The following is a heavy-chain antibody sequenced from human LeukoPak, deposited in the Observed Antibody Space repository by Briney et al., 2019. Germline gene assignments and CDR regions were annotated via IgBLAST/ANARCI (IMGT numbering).Heavy chain of an antibody. Sequence: GGSLRLSCAASGFTFSSYAMSWVHQAPGKGLEWVSAISGSGGSTYYADSVKGRFTISRDNSKNTLYLQMNSLRAEDTAVYYCAREGQYGSGSYGGLDYWGQGTLVTVSS. D-gene: IGHD3-10*01. CDR2: ISGSGGST. CDR3: AREGQYGSGSYGGLDY. J-gene: IGHJ4*02. V-gene: IGHV3-23*01. CDR1: GFTFSSYA.